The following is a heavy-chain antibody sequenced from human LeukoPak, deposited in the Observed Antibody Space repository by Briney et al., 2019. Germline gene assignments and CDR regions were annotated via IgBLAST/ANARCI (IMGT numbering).Heavy chain of an antibody. Sequence: GRSLRLSCAASGFDFSSYPFHWVRQAPGKGLEGVAVTSYNGNDKHYADSVRGRFTISRDDSRNTLYLQINSLRDEDTAIYYCARANCGGACHFSGYGMDVWGQGTTVTVSS. J-gene: IGHJ6*02. CDR1: GFDFSSYP. CDR3: ARANCGGACHFSGYGMDV. D-gene: IGHD3-3*02. V-gene: IGHV3-30*04. CDR2: TSYNGNDK.